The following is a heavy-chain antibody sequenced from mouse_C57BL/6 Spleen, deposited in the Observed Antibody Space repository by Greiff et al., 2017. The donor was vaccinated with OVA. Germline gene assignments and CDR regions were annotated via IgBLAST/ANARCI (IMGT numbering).Heavy chain of an antibody. V-gene: IGHV1-22*01. Sequence: EVQLQQSGPELVKPGASVKMSCKASGYTFTDYNMHWVKQSPGKSLEWIGYINPNNGGTSYNQKFKGKATLTVNKSSSTAYMELRSLTSEDSAVYYCAPFYYGNSGFAYWGQGTLVTVSA. CDR3: APFYYGNSGFAY. D-gene: IGHD2-1*01. J-gene: IGHJ3*01. CDR2: INPNNGGT. CDR1: GYTFTDYN.